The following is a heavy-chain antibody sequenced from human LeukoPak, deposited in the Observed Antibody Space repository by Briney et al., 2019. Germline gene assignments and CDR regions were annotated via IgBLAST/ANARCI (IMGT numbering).Heavy chain of an antibody. Sequence: SETLSLTCTVSGGSISRYYWSWIRQPPGKGLEWIGYIYYSGSTNYNPSLKSRVTISVDTSKNQFSLKLSSVTAADTAVYYCARGDPPVEYSFFDIWGQGTMVTVSS. CDR1: GGSISRYY. CDR3: ARGDPPVEYSFFDI. D-gene: IGHD6-6*01. V-gene: IGHV4-59*01. J-gene: IGHJ3*02. CDR2: IYYSGST.